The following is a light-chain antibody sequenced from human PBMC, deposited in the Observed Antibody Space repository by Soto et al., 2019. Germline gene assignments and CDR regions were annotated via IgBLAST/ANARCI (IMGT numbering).Light chain of an antibody. CDR3: QQSYSTPIT. V-gene: IGKV1-39*01. Sequence: DIQMTQSPSSLYASVGDRVTITCRASQSISSYLNWYQQKPGKAPKLLIYAASSLQSRVPSRFSGSGSGTDFTLTISSLQPEDFATYYCQQSYSTPITFGQGTRLEIK. CDR1: QSISSY. CDR2: AAS. J-gene: IGKJ5*01.